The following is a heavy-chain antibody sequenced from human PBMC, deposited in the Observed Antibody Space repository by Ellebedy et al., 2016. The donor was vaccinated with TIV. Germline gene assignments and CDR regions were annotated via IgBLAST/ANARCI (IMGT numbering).Heavy chain of an antibody. CDR3: ARAIYGASYL. Sequence: GESLKISCAASGFIVSSKYMSWVRQAPGKGLEWVASINQDGSQKYHVDSVKGRFTISRDTSNNTVHLEMNSLGAEDTAVYYCARAIYGASYLWGRGTLVTVSS. D-gene: IGHD4-17*01. V-gene: IGHV3-7*01. CDR1: GFIVSSKY. CDR2: INQDGSQK. J-gene: IGHJ2*01.